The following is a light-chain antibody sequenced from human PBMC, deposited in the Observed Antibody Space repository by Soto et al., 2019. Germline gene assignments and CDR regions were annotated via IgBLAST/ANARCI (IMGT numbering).Light chain of an antibody. CDR2: GPA. V-gene: IGKV3-20*01. Sequence: EIVLTQSPGTLSLSPGERATLSCRASQSVSSVYLAWYQQKPGQAPRLLIFGPATRATGIPDRFSGSGSGTDFTLTISRLEPEDFAVYYCQQYGSSPTFGGGTKVDIK. CDR1: QSVSSVY. J-gene: IGKJ4*01. CDR3: QQYGSSPT.